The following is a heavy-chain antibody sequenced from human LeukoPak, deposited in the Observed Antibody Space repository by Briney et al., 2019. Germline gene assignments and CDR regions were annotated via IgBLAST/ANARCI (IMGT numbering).Heavy chain of an antibody. Sequence: GGSLRLSCAASGFSFSTYTMNWVRQAPGKGLEWVSSISSSSSYIYYADPMKGRFTISRDNAKNSLYLQMDSLRAEDTAVYYCASQKTTVVTPQQFHYWGQGTLVTVSS. V-gene: IGHV3-21*01. J-gene: IGHJ4*02. D-gene: IGHD4-23*01. CDR1: GFSFSTYT. CDR3: ASQKTTVVTPQQFHY. CDR2: ISSSSSYI.